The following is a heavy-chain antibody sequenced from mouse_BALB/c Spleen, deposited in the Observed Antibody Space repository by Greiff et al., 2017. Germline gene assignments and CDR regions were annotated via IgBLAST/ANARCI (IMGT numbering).Heavy chain of an antibody. CDR3: ARGSDYTGADDLDY. V-gene: IGHV14-3*02. D-gene: IGHD2-12*01. CDR2: IDPANGNT. J-gene: IGHJ2*01. Sequence: EVPLQQSGAELVKPGASVQLSCPASGFNFKDTYMHWVKQRPDQGLEWIGRIDPANGNTKYDPKFQGKATITADTSTNTAYLQLSSLTSEDTAVYYCARGSDYTGADDLDYWGQGTTVTVSS. CDR1: GFNFKDTY.